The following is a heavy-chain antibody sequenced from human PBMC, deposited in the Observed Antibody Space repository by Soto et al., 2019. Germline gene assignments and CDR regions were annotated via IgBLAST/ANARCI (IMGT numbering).Heavy chain of an antibody. CDR3: ARDTYCGGDCYSNLYYYYGMDV. D-gene: IGHD2-21*02. CDR1: GGTFSSYA. V-gene: IGHV1-69*13. CDR2: IIPIFGTA. Sequence: SVKVSCKASGGTFSSYAISWVRQAPGQGLEWMGGIIPIFGTANYAQKFQGRVTITADESTSTAYMELSSLRSEDTAVYYCARDTYCGGDCYSNLYYYYGMDVWGQGTTVTVSS. J-gene: IGHJ6*02.